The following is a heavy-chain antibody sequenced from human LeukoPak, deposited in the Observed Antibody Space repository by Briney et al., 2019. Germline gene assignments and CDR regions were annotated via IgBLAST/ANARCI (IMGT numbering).Heavy chain of an antibody. V-gene: IGHV3-7*01. CDR2: IKQDGSEK. D-gene: IGHD3-22*01. Sequence: GGSLRLSCAASGFTFSSYWMSWVRQAPGKGLEWVANIKQDGSEKYYVDSVKGRFTISRDNAKNSLYLQMNSLRAEDTAVYYCARGRLLRTTRANCDYWGQGTLVTVSS. CDR1: GFTFSSYW. CDR3: ARGRLLRTTRANCDY. J-gene: IGHJ4*02.